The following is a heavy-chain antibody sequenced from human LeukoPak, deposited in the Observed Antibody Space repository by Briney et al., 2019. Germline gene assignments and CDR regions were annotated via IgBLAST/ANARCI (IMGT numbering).Heavy chain of an antibody. V-gene: IGHV1-3*01. CDR2: INAGSGNT. CDR3: ARDTRNYFDY. J-gene: IGHJ4*02. CDR1: GYTFTAYA. Sequence: ASVKVSCKTSGYTFTAYAMHWVRQAPGQRLEWMGWINAGSGNTYYSQEFQGRITIARDTSASIAYMELSSLRSEDTAVYYCARDTRNYFDYWGQGTLVTVSS.